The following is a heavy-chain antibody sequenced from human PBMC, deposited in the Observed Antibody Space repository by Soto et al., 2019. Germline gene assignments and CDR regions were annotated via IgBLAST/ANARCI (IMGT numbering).Heavy chain of an antibody. J-gene: IGHJ6*02. V-gene: IGHV4-59*08. CDR2: VYYTGST. Sequence: QVQLQQSGPGLVKPSETLSLTCTVSSGPSRSHNWGWIRQPPGRGLEWIGYVYYTGSTSYNPSLKSRVTIXAXTXXNHISLTLSSVTAADTAVYYCVRQEIGDLHGLVDVWGQGTTVSVSS. CDR3: VRQEIGDLHGLVDV. D-gene: IGHD3-10*01. CDR1: SGPSRSHN.